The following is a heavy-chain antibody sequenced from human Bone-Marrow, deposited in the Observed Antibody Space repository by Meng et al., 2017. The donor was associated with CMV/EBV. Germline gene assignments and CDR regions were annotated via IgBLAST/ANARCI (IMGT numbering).Heavy chain of an antibody. CDR1: GGTFSSYA. CDR2: IIPIFGTA. CDR3: ARGFPAQDIVVVPAARGYYYGKDV. Sequence: SVKVSCKASGGTFSSYAISWVRQAPGQGLEWMGGIIPIFGTANYAQKFQGRVTITTDESTSTAYMELSSLRSEDTAVYYCARGFPAQDIVVVPAARGYYYGKDVWGQRTTVSVSS. D-gene: IGHD2-2*01. V-gene: IGHV1-69*05. J-gene: IGHJ6*01.